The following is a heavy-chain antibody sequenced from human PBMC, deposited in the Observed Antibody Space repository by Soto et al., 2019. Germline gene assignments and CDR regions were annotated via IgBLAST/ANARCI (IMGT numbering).Heavy chain of an antibody. J-gene: IGHJ4*02. D-gene: IGHD3-22*01. V-gene: IGHV2-5*01. CDR2: IYWNDDK. Sequence: QITLKESGPTLVNPTQTLTLTCTFSGFSLSTSGVGVGWIRQPPGKALEWLALIYWNDDKRYSPSLKSRLTITKDTSKNQVVLTMTNMDPVDTATYYCARRPPTYYYDSSGLHFDYWGQGTLVTVSS. CDR1: GFSLSTSGVG. CDR3: ARRPPTYYYDSSGLHFDY.